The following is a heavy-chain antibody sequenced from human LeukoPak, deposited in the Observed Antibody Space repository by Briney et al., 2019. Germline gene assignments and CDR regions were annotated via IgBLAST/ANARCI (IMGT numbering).Heavy chain of an antibody. V-gene: IGHV3-74*01. CDR2: VKGDGTFT. CDR1: GFTFNSHW. J-gene: IGHJ4*02. Sequence: GGSLRLSCAASGFTFNSHWMHWVRHAPGKGLVWVSRVKGDGTFTNYADSVYGRFTISRDNAKNTLYLHMHSLRAEDTAVYYCVRDGDDFNFDYWGQGNLVTVSS. D-gene: IGHD5-24*01. CDR3: VRDGDDFNFDY.